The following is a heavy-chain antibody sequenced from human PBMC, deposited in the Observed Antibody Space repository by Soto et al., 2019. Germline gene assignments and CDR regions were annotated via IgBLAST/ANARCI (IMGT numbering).Heavy chain of an antibody. V-gene: IGHV4-38-2*01. CDR2: IYHGGST. D-gene: IGHD3-22*01. CDR1: GYSISSGHH. Sequence: SETLSLTCSVSGYSISSGHHWGWIRQPPGKGLEWIGSIYHGGSTYFNPSLKSRLTISVDTSKSQFSLKLSSVTAADTAVYYCARHADSSSYYYPFDYWGQGTQVTLSS. J-gene: IGHJ4*02. CDR3: ARHADSSSYYYPFDY.